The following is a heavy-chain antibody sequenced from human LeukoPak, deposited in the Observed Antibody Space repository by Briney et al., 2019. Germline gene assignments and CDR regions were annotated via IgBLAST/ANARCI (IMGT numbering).Heavy chain of an antibody. D-gene: IGHD6-13*01. V-gene: IGHV4-61*02. J-gene: IGHJ4*02. CDR3: ASGSSSWYPTYYFDY. Sequence: SQTLSLTCTVSGGSISSGSYYWSWIRQPAGKGLEWIGRIYTSGSTNYNPSLKSRVTISVDTSKNQFSLKLSSVTAADTAVYYCASGSSSWYPTYYFDYWGQGTLVTVSS. CDR1: GGSISSGSYY. CDR2: IYTSGST.